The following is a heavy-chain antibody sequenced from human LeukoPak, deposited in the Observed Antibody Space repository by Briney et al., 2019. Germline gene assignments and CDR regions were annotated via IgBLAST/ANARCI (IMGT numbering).Heavy chain of an antibody. CDR2: IPNDDSVI. D-gene: IGHD3-22*01. CDR1: GFSVSDYY. CDR3: AREQWFRWEY. V-gene: IGHV3-11*01. J-gene: IGHJ4*02. Sequence: GGSLRLSCEASGFSVSDYYMVWVRQAPGKGLECISYIPNDDSVIYYADSVRGRLSVSRDSARNSLSLQLNSLRVEDTAVYYCAREQWFRWEYWGQGVLVTVSS.